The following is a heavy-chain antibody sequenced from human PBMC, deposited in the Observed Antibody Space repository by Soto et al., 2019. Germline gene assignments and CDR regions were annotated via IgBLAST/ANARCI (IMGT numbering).Heavy chain of an antibody. CDR2: ISYDGSNK. V-gene: IGHV3-30-3*01. CDR3: AGDLPYYDFWSGLKTEYNWFDP. D-gene: IGHD3-3*01. J-gene: IGHJ5*02. CDR1: GLTFSSYA. Sequence: GGSLRLSCAASGLTFSSYAMHWVRQAPGKGLEWVAVISYDGSNKYYADSVKGRFTISRDNSKNTLYLQMNSLRAEDTAVYYCAGDLPYYDFWSGLKTEYNWFDPWGQGTLVTVSS.